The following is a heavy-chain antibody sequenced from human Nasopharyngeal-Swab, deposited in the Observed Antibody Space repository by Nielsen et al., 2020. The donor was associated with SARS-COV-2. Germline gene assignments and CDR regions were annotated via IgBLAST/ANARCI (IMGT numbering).Heavy chain of an antibody. D-gene: IGHD2-15*01. Sequence: GGSLRLYCAASGFTFDDFTMHWVRQAPGKGLDGVSLITWDGGTTYYADSVKGRFTISRDNNKNFLYLQMNSLRTDDSALYYCEAATQGLDYWGQGTQVTVSS. CDR1: GFTFDDFT. CDR2: ITWDGGTT. J-gene: IGHJ4*02. V-gene: IGHV3-43*01. CDR3: EAATQGLDY.